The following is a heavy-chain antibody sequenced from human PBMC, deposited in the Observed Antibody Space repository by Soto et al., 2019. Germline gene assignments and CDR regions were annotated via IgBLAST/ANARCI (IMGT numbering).Heavy chain of an antibody. V-gene: IGHV3-21*01. CDR3: ARDPPGYSYGYGLGY. CDR1: GFTFSSYS. J-gene: IGHJ4*02. CDR2: ISSSSSYI. D-gene: IGHD5-18*01. Sequence: EVQLVESGGGLVKPGGSLRLSCAASGFTFSSYSMNWVRQAPGKGLEWVSSISSSSSYIYYADSVKGRFTISRDNAKNSLYLQINSLRAEDTSVYDCARDPPGYSYGYGLGYWGQGTLVTVSS.